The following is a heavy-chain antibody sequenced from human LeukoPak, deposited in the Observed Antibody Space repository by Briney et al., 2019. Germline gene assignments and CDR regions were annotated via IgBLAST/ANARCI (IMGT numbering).Heavy chain of an antibody. CDR2: ISTGGTYI. V-gene: IGHV3-21*01. J-gene: IGHJ4*02. Sequence: PGGSLRLSCVASGFTFSSYTVSWVRQAPGKGLEWVSSISTGGTYIYYADSVRGRFTISRDDAKNSLFLQLNSLRAEDTAVYYCAKASGEYCGGHCRLLDYWGQGTLVTVSS. CDR1: GFTFSSYT. CDR3: AKASGEYCGGHCRLLDY. D-gene: IGHD2-21*02.